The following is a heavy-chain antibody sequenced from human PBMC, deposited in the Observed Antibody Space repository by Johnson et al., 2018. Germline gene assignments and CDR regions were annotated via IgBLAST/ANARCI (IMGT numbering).Heavy chain of an antibody. J-gene: IGHJ3*02. CDR1: GFTFSSYD. CDR3: ARAAEVGPRDAFDI. V-gene: IGHV3-13*01. D-gene: IGHD2-15*01. Sequence: VQLVQSGGGLVQPGGSLRLSCAASGFTFSSYDMHWVRQATGKGLEWVSAIGTAGDTYYPGSVKGRFTISRENAKNSLYLQMNSLRAGDTAVYFCARAAEVGPRDAFDIWGQGTMVTVSS. CDR2: IGTAGDT.